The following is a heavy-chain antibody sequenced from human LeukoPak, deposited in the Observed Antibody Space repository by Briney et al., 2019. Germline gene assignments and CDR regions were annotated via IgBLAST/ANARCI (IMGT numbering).Heavy chain of an antibody. CDR3: ARRPGPRASYYYYGMDV. Sequence: GESLKISRKGSGYSFTSYWIGWVRQMPGKGLEWMGIIYPGDSDTRYSPSFQGQVTISADKSISTAYLQWSSLKASDTAMYYCARRPGPRASYYYYGMDVWGQGTTVTVSS. CDR2: IYPGDSDT. CDR1: GYSFTSYW. V-gene: IGHV5-51*01. J-gene: IGHJ6*02.